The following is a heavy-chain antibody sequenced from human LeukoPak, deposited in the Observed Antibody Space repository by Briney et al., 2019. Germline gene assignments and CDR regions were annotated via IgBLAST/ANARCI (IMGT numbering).Heavy chain of an antibody. V-gene: IGHV3-20*04. D-gene: IGHD6-19*01. J-gene: IGHJ4*02. CDR2: INWNGGST. Sequence: GGSLRLSCAASGFTFSSYAMSWVRQAPGKGLEWVSGINWNGGSTGYADSVKGRFTISRDNAKNSLYLQMNSLRAEDTALYYCARDHAQLLGAVAGNFDYWGQGTLVTVSS. CDR1: GFTFSSYA. CDR3: ARDHAQLLGAVAGNFDY.